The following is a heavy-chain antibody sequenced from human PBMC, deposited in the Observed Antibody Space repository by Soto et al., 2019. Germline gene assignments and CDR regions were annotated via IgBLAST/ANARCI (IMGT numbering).Heavy chain of an antibody. CDR1: GFTFSSYG. V-gene: IGHV3-30*18. J-gene: IGHJ3*02. Sequence: GGSLRLSCAASGFTFSSYGMHWVRQAPGKGLEWVAVISYDGSNKYYADSVKGRFTISRDNSKNTLYLQMNSLRAEDTAVYYCAKDRRGSSWYHAFDIWGQGTMVTVSS. D-gene: IGHD6-13*01. CDR3: AKDRRGSSWYHAFDI. CDR2: ISYDGSNK.